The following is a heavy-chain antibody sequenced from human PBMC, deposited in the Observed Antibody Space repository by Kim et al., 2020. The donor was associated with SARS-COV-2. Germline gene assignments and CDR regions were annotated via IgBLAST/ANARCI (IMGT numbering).Heavy chain of an antibody. D-gene: IGHD3-10*01. CDR3: ARAFHYGSGSYFDY. J-gene: IGHJ4*02. V-gene: IGHV4-30-2*04. Sequence: NPSLTSRVTITGDTPKNQFSLKLSSVTAADTAVYYCARAFHYGSGSYFDYWGQGTLVTVSS.